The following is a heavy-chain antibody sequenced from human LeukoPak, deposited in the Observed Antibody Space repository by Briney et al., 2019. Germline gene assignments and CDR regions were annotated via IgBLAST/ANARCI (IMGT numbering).Heavy chain of an antibody. J-gene: IGHJ4*02. CDR3: ATVFHTWDLEATGVMSPADFDY. D-gene: IGHD3-16*01. V-gene: IGHV1-18*01. CDR1: GYTFTSYG. Sequence: ASVKVSFKASGYTFTSYGISWVRQAPGQGLEWMGWISAYNGNTNYAQKLRGRVTMTTDTSTSTGHMELRSLRSDDKAVYYCATVFHTWDLEATGVMSPADFDYWGQGNLVTVSS. CDR2: ISAYNGNT.